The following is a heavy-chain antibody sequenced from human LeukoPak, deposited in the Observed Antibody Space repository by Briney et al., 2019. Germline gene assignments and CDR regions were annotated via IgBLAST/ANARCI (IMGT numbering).Heavy chain of an antibody. D-gene: IGHD3-16*01. CDR2: ISDSGHDT. V-gene: IGHV3-23*01. Sequence: GGSLRLSCAASGFTFPNYDMSWVRQAPGKGLEWVSTISDSGHDTSYADSVKGRFTISRDNSKGTLYLQMSSLRAEDTALYYCATGEYYFDFWGQGTLVTVSS. CDR1: GFTFPNYD. J-gene: IGHJ4*02. CDR3: ATGEYYFDF.